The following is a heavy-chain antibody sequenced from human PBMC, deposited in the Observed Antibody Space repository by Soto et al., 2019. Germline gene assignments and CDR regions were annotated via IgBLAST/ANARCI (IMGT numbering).Heavy chain of an antibody. CDR3: ARVGIAAFDDYYYYGMDV. V-gene: IGHV4-31*03. Sequence: QVQLQESGPGLVKPSQTLSLTCTVSGGSISSGGYYWSWIRQHPGKGLEWIGYIYYSGSTYYNPPLTRRVTISVDTSQNQFSLKLSSVTAADTAVYYCARVGIAAFDDYYYYGMDVWGQGTTVTVSS. D-gene: IGHD6-13*01. CDR2: IYYSGST. CDR1: GGSISSGGYY. J-gene: IGHJ6*02.